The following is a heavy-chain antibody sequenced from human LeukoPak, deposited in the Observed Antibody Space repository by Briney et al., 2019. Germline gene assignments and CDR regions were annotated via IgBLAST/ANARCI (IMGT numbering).Heavy chain of an antibody. Sequence: GGSLRLSCAASGFTFSSSAMSWVRQAPGKGLEWVSVISDRGGSAYYADSVKGRFTISRDNSKNTLYLQMNSLRAEDTAVYYCARAVDSSGYYPLWGQGTLVTVSS. CDR1: GFTFSSSA. V-gene: IGHV3-23*01. CDR3: ARAVDSSGYYPL. J-gene: IGHJ4*02. CDR2: ISDRGGSA. D-gene: IGHD3-22*01.